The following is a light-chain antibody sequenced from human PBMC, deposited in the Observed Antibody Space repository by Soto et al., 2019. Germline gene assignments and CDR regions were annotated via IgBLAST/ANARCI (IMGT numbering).Light chain of an antibody. Sequence: EIVLTQSPGTLSLSRGERDTLSCRASQRVSSSYLAWYKQKPGQSPRLLNYGAYTKATGMPDRYSGSGYGTDFSLSISSIEPEVFSVYFGHRYGSSSPFTFGQGTKVDIK. CDR1: QRVSSSY. CDR2: GAY. CDR3: HRYGSSSPFT. J-gene: IGKJ2*01. V-gene: IGKV3-20*01.